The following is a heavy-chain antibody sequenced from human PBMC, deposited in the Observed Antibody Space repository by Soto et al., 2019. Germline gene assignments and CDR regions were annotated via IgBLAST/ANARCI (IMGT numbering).Heavy chain of an antibody. V-gene: IGHV2-26*01. CDR1: GFSLASGKVG. J-gene: IGHJ6*03. D-gene: IGHD6-19*01. CDR3: AQILFGRSVAGGYFYMDV. Sequence: SGPTLVNPTETLTLTCTVSGFSLASGKVGVTWIRQPPGRALEWLAHIFSNVEKSYRTSLKDRLTISEDTSKSQVVLTMTNVDPVDTATYYCAQILFGRSVAGGYFYMDVWGKGTTVTVSS. CDR2: IFSNVEK.